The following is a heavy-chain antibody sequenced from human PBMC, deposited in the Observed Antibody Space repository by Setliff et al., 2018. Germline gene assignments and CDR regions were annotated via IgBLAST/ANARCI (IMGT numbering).Heavy chain of an antibody. D-gene: IGHD2-21*01. Sequence: SETLSLTCAVYGGSFSAYYWSWIRQPPGKGLEWIGEINHSGSTNYNPSLKSRVTISVDTSKNQFSLKLSSVTAADTAVYYCARTLLLSPYYFDYWGQGTLVTVSS. CDR3: ARTLLLSPYYFDY. V-gene: IGHV4-34*01. J-gene: IGHJ4*02. CDR1: GGSFSAYY. CDR2: INHSGST.